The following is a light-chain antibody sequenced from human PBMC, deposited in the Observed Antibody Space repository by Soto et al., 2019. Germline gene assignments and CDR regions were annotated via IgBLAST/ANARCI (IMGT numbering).Light chain of an antibody. CDR2: AAS. V-gene: IGKV1-27*01. CDR3: QNYNGAPWT. CDR1: QGISTY. Sequence: DIQMTQSPSSLSASVGDRVTITCRASQGISTYLVWYQQKPGTVPKLLIFAASTLHSGVPSRFSGSGSGTDFTLTISSPQPEDVATYYCQNYNGAPWTFGQGTKVEIK. J-gene: IGKJ1*01.